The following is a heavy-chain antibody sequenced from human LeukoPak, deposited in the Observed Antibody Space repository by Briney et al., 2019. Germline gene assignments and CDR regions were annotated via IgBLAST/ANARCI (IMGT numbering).Heavy chain of an antibody. CDR2: VAHDEKTI. J-gene: IGHJ6*03. Sequence: GGSLRLSCVASGFTFTGHSMHWVRQAPGKGLEWVAVVAHDEKTIFYADSLKGRFTVSRDNSKNTLYLHMDSLSVDDTTVYYCARGRKPSGYYYYMDVWGKGTTVTV. V-gene: IGHV3-30*04. CDR3: ARGRKPSGYYYYMDV. CDR1: GFTFTGHS.